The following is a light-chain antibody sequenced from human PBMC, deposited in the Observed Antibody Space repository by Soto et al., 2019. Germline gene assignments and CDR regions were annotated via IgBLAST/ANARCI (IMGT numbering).Light chain of an antibody. CDR2: EVS. CDR3: TSYTSTDTWV. CDR1: SSDVGGYNY. Sequence: QSALTQPASVSGSPGQSITFSCTGTSSDVGGYNYVSWYQQEPGKAPKVLIYEVSNRPSGVSNRFSGSKSGNTASLTISRLQTEDEADYYCTSYTSTDTWVFGGGTKLTVL. J-gene: IGLJ3*02. V-gene: IGLV2-14*01.